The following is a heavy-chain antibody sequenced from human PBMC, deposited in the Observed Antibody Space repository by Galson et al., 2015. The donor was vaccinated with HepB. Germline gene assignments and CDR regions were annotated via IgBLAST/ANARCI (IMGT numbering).Heavy chain of an antibody. Sequence: SLRLSCAGSGFTVSSNYMNWVRQAPGKGLEWVSVIYSGGSTHYADSVGGRFTISRDNSKNTLYLEMNSLRAEDRALYYCARDSGDWNQDYWGQGTLVTVSS. CDR3: ARDSGDWNQDY. J-gene: IGHJ4*02. V-gene: IGHV3-66*01. D-gene: IGHD1-1*01. CDR2: IYSGGST. CDR1: GFTVSSNY.